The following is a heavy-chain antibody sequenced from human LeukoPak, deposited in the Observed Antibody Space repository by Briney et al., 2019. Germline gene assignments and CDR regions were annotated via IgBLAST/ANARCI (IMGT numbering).Heavy chain of an antibody. Sequence: GGSLRLSCAASGFTFSSYSMNWVRQAPGKGLEWVSYISSSSSTIYYADSVKGRFTISRDNAKNSLYLQMNSPRAEDTAVYYCAREVHCSSTSCYLHYYYGMDVWGQGTTVTVSS. CDR3: AREVHCSSTSCYLHYYYGMDV. CDR2: ISSSSSTI. J-gene: IGHJ6*02. V-gene: IGHV3-48*01. CDR1: GFTFSSYS. D-gene: IGHD2-2*01.